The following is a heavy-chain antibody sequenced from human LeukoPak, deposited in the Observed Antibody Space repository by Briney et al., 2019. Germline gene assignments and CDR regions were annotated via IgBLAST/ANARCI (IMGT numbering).Heavy chain of an antibody. V-gene: IGHV1-18*01. CDR3: ARNRRGSGWYYFDY. D-gene: IGHD6-19*01. J-gene: IGHJ4*02. Sequence: VASVTVSCTASGYTFTSYGISWVRQAPGQGLEWMGWISAYNGNTNYAQKLQGRVTMTTDTSTSTAYMELRSLRSDDTAVYYCARNRRGSGWYYFDYWGQGTLVTVSS. CDR2: ISAYNGNT. CDR1: GYTFTSYG.